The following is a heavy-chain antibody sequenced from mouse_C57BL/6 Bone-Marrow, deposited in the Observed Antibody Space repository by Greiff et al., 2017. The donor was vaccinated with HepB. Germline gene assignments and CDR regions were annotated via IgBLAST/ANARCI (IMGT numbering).Heavy chain of an antibody. CDR3: AREDYYGSVDY. J-gene: IGHJ2*01. V-gene: IGHV1-64*01. Sequence: QVQLKQPGAELVKPGASVKLSCKASGYTFTSYWMHWVKQRPGQGLEWIGMIHPNSGSTNYNEKFKSKATLTVDKSSSTAYMQLSSLTSEDSAVYYWAREDYYGSVDYWGQGTTLTVSS. D-gene: IGHD1-1*01. CDR2: IHPNSGST. CDR1: GYTFTSYW.